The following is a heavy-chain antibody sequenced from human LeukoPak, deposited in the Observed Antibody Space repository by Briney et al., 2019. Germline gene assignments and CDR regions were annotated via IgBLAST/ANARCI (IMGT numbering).Heavy chain of an antibody. CDR1: GFTFSSYT. CDR2: ISGSDGST. V-gene: IGHV3-23*01. Sequence: PGGSLRLSCAISGFTFSSYTMNWVRQAPGKGLEWVSGISGSDGSTYYADSVKGRFTISRDNSKNTLYLQMNSLRVEDTAVYYCAKDPPGAGPDFDCWGQGTLVTVSS. CDR3: AKDPPGAGPDFDC. J-gene: IGHJ4*02. D-gene: IGHD6-19*01.